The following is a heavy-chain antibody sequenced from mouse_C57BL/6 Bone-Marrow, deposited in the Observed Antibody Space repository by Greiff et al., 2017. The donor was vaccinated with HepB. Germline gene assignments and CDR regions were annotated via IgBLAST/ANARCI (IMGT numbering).Heavy chain of an antibody. D-gene: IGHD2-5*01. V-gene: IGHV5-17*01. CDR2: ISSGSSTI. CDR3: ARPGVTTWEAMDY. CDR1: GFTFSDYG. J-gene: IGHJ4*01. Sequence: EVQRVESGGGLVKPGGSLKLSCAASGFTFSDYGMHWVRQAPEKGLEWVAYISSGSSTIYYADTVKGRFTITRDNAKNSLVLQMTSLRSEDTAMYYGARPGVTTWEAMDYWGQGTSVTVSS.